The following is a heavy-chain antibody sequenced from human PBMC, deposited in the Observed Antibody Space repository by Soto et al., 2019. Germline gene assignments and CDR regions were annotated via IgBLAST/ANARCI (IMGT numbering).Heavy chain of an antibody. V-gene: IGHV1-18*01. CDR2: ISAYNGNT. CDR3: ARERKPITVTPYYYYYMDV. J-gene: IGHJ6*03. Sequence: ASVKVSCKASGYTFTSYGISWVRQAPGQGLEWMGWISAYNGNTNYAQKLQGRVTMTTDTSTSTAYMELRSLRSDDTAVYYCARERKPITVTPYYYYYMDVWGKGTTVTVSS. D-gene: IGHD4-17*01. CDR1: GYTFTSYG.